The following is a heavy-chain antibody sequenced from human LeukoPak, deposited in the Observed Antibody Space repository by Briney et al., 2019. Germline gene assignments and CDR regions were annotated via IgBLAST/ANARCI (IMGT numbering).Heavy chain of an antibody. CDR3: ATIPSGPRWYFDL. D-gene: IGHD3-10*01. V-gene: IGHV1-2*02. Sequence: ASVKVSCKASGYTFTGYYMHWVRQAPGQGPEWMGWINPNRGGTNYAQKFQGRVTMTRDTSISTAYMELSRLRSDDTAVYYCATIPSGPRWYFDLWGRGTLVTVSS. J-gene: IGHJ2*01. CDR2: INPNRGGT. CDR1: GYTFTGYY.